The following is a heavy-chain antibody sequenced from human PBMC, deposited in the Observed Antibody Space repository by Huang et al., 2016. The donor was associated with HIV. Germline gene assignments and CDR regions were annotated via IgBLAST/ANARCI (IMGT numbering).Heavy chain of an antibody. CDR1: GGSISTSGYY. D-gene: IGHD6-19*01. V-gene: IGHV4-39*01. Sequence: QLQLQESGPGLVKPSETLSLTCTVSGGSISTSGYYWGWIRQPPGKGLEWTGSIYYSGSTPYNPSLKSRVTISVDTSKSQFSLKLSSVTAADTAVYYCARQDTSGWYADPYYFDYWGQGTLVTVSS. J-gene: IGHJ4*02. CDR2: IYYSGST. CDR3: ARQDTSGWYADPYYFDY.